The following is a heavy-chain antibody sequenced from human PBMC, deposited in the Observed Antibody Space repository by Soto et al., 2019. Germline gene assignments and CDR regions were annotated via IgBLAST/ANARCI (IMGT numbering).Heavy chain of an antibody. CDR2: ISAYNGNT. D-gene: IGHD1-1*01. V-gene: IGHV1-18*01. CDR1: GYTFTSYG. J-gene: IGHJ3*01. Sequence: QVRLVQSGAELKEPGASVKVSCKASGYTFTSYGVSWVRQAPGQGLEWMGWISAYNGNTFHAKKVQGRVTMSTDTSTTTAYMELRSLRSDDTAVYYCARGSSTRTGATPFDVWGQGTMVTVSS. CDR3: ARGSSTRTGATPFDV.